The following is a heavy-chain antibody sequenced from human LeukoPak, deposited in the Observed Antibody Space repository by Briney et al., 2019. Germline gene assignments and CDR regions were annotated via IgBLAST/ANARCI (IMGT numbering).Heavy chain of an antibody. J-gene: IGHJ3*02. Sequence: GGSLRLSCAASGFIFEDYAMHWVRQAPGKGLEWVSGISWNSGKIGYADSVKGRFTTSRDNAKNSLYLQMNSLRAEDTALYYCAKDQYGSGSLYAFDIWGQGTMVTVSS. D-gene: IGHD3-10*01. V-gene: IGHV3-9*01. CDR2: ISWNSGKI. CDR1: GFIFEDYA. CDR3: AKDQYGSGSLYAFDI.